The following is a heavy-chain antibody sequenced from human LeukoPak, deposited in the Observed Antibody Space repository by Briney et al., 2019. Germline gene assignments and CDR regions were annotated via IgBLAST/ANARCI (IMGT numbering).Heavy chain of an antibody. D-gene: IGHD2-15*01. CDR2: IIPIFGTA. CDR1: GGTFSSYA. V-gene: IGHV1-69*13. J-gene: IGHJ4*02. CDR3: ATDSSYTPFDS. Sequence: GASVKVSCKASGGTFSSYAISWVRQAPGQGLEWMGGIIPIFGTANYAQKFQGRVTITADESTSTAYMELSSLRSEDTAVYFCATDSSYTPFDSWGQGTLVTVSS.